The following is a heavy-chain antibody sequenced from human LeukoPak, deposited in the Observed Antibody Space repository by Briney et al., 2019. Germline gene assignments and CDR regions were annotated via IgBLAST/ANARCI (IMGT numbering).Heavy chain of an antibody. CDR2: IFYSGST. CDR3: VRSEQTGNYMDV. Sequence: SSETLSLTCTVSGGSISRYYWSWIRQPPGKGLEWIGYIFYSGSTKYNTSLKSRVTISVDTSKNQSSLKLSSVTAADTAVYYCVRSEQTGNYMDVWGKGTTVTVSS. J-gene: IGHJ6*03. CDR1: GGSISRYY. V-gene: IGHV4-59*01. D-gene: IGHD3-10*01.